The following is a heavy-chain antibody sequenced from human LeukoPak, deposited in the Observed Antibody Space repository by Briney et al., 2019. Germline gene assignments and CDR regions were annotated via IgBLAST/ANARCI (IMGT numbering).Heavy chain of an antibody. D-gene: IGHD3-10*01. Sequence: ASVKVSCKASGYTFTTYGISWVRQAPGQGLEWMGWISADNVNTNYAQKLQDRVTISTDTSTSAAYMELRRLRSDDTAVYYCARAGDYYGSGSFDFDYWGQGTLVTVSS. CDR2: ISADNVNT. V-gene: IGHV1-18*01. CDR1: GYTFTTYG. J-gene: IGHJ4*02. CDR3: ARAGDYYGSGSFDFDY.